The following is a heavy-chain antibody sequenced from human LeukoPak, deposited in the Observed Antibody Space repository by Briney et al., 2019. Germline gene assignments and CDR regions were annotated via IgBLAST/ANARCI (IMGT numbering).Heavy chain of an antibody. CDR2: IYYSGST. V-gene: IGHV4-30-4*08. CDR3: ARHVHVSMIVVILSDYFDY. D-gene: IGHD3-22*01. CDR1: GGSISSGDYY. J-gene: IGHJ4*02. Sequence: SETLSLTCTVSGGSISSGDYYWSWIRQPPGKGLEWIGYIYYSGSTYYNPSLKSRVTISVDTSKNQFSLRLTSVPAADTAVYYCARHVHVSMIVVILSDYFDYWGRGTLVSVSS.